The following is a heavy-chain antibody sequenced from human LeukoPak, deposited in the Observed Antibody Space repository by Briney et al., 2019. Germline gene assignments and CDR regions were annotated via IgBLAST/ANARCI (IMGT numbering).Heavy chain of an antibody. CDR2: INPNSGGT. D-gene: IGHD4-11*01. J-gene: IGHJ3*02. Sequence: ASVEVSCKASGYTFTGYYMHWVRQAPGQGLEWMGWINPNSGGTNYAQKFQGRVTMTRDTSISTAYMELSRLRSDDTAVFYCASTTTVAFDAFDIWGQGTMVTVSS. CDR1: GYTFTGYY. CDR3: ASTTTVAFDAFDI. V-gene: IGHV1-2*02.